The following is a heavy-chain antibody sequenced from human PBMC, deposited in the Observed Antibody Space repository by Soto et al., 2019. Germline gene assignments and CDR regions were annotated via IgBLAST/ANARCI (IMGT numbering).Heavy chain of an antibody. CDR3: ARHGCSTSCAVDY. J-gene: IGHJ4*02. Sequence: SETLSLTCTVSGGSISSYYWSWIRQPPGKGLEWIGYIYYSGSTNYNPSLKSRVTISVDTSKNQFSLKLSSVTAADTAVYYCARHGCSTSCAVDYWGQGTLVTVS. D-gene: IGHD2-2*01. V-gene: IGHV4-59*08. CDR1: GGSISSYY. CDR2: IYYSGST.